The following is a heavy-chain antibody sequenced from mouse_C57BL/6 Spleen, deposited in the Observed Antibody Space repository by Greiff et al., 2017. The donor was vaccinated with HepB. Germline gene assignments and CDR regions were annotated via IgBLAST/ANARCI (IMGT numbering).Heavy chain of an antibody. CDR3: ARVNTTVVDYFDY. CDR1: GYTFTSYW. Sequence: QVQLQQPGTELVKPGASVKLSCKASGYTFTSYWMHWVKQRPGQGLEWIGNTNPSNGGTNYNEKFKSKATLTVDKSSSTAYMQLSSLTSEASAVYYCARVNTTVVDYFDYWGQGTTLTVSS. CDR2: TNPSNGGT. D-gene: IGHD1-1*01. J-gene: IGHJ2*01. V-gene: IGHV1-53*01.